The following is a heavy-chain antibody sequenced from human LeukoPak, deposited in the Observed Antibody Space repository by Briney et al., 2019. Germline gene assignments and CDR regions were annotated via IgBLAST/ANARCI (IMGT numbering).Heavy chain of an antibody. J-gene: IGHJ3*02. D-gene: IGHD3-22*01. CDR2: ITSDGSST. V-gene: IGHV3-74*01. Sequence: GGSLRLSCAASGFTFSTYWVHWVRQAPGKGLAWVSSITSDGSSTSYADSVKGRFTISRDNTKNTLYLQMKSLRAEDTAVYYCARAVRTYDSSGDYLDAFDIWGQGTMVTVSS. CDR1: GFTFSTYW. CDR3: ARAVRTYDSSGDYLDAFDI.